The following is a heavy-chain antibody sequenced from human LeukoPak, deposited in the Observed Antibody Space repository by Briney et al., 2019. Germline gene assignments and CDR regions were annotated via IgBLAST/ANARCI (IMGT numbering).Heavy chain of an antibody. V-gene: IGHV1-46*01. D-gene: IGHD1-26*01. J-gene: IGHJ3*02. CDR2: INPSGGST. Sequence: GASVKVSCKASGYTFTSYYMHWVRQAPGQGLEWMGIINPSGGSTSYAQKFQGRVTMTRDTSTSTVYMELSSLRSEDTAVYYCARGSGHDSSPGSAFDIWGQGTMVTVSS. CDR3: ARGSGHDSSPGSAFDI. CDR1: GYTFTSYY.